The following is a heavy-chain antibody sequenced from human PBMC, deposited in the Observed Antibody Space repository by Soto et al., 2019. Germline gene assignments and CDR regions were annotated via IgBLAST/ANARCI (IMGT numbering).Heavy chain of an antibody. V-gene: IGHV3-33*01. J-gene: IGHJ5*02. D-gene: IGHD1-7*01. Sequence: QVQLVESGGGVVQPGRSLRLSCAASGFTFSSYGMHWVRQAPGKGLEWVAVIWSDGSNKYYADSVKGRFTISRDNSKNTLYLKMNRLRAEDTAVYYCARDGVGTTLRALNWVDPWGQGTLVTVSS. CDR2: IWSDGSNK. CDR3: ARDGVGTTLRALNWVDP. CDR1: GFTFSSYG.